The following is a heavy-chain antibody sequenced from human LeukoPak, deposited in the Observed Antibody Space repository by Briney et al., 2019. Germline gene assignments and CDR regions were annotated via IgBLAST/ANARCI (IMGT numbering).Heavy chain of an antibody. CDR1: DTSINTYY. CDR2: IYTTGTT. J-gene: IGHJ6*03. Sequence: SETLSLTCTVSDTSINTYYWSWIRQPAGKGLEWIGHIYTTGTTNYNPSLKSRVTMSIDTSKNQFSLKLSSVTAADTAVYYCARDKRVAVAGTYIYYYYMDVWGNGTTVTISS. CDR3: ARDKRVAVAGTYIYYYYMDV. V-gene: IGHV4-4*07. D-gene: IGHD6-19*01.